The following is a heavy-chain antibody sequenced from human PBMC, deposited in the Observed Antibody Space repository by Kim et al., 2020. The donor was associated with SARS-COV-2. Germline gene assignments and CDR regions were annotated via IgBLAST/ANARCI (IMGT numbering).Heavy chain of an antibody. V-gene: IGHV1-69*13. J-gene: IGHJ4*02. CDR2: IIPIFGTA. CDR3: ASDSADYGDEYFDY. Sequence: SVKVSCKASGGTFSSYAISWVRQAPGQGLEWMGGIIPIFGTANYAQKFQGRVTITADESTSTAYMELSSLRSEDTAVYYCASDSADYGDEYFDYWGQGTLVTVSS. D-gene: IGHD4-17*01. CDR1: GGTFSSYA.